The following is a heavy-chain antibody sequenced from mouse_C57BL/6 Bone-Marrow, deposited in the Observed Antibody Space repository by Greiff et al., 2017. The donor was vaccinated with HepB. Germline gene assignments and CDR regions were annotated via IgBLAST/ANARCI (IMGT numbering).Heavy chain of an antibody. D-gene: IGHD1-1*01. CDR2: IDPETGGT. Sequence: QVQLQQSGAELVRPGASVTLSCKASGYTFTDYDMHWVKQTPVHGLEWIGAIDPETGGTAYNQKFKGKAILTADKSSSTAYMELRSLTSEDSAVYYCTRGDYYYGSSYVEWGQGTTLTVSS. CDR1: GYTFTDYD. CDR3: TRGDYYYGSSYVE. V-gene: IGHV1-15*01. J-gene: IGHJ2*01.